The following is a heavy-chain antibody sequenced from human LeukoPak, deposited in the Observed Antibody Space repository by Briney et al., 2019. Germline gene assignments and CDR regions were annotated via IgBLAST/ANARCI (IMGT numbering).Heavy chain of an antibody. D-gene: IGHD3-3*01. V-gene: IGHV1-69*13. CDR3: ASSYEGDYYYGMDV. CDR1: GYTFTSYG. Sequence: SVKVSCKASGYTFTSYGISWVRQAPGQGLEWMGGIIPIFGTANYAQKFQGRVTITADESTSTAYMELSSLRSEDTAVYYCASSYEGDYYYGMDVWGQGTTVTVSS. J-gene: IGHJ6*02. CDR2: IIPIFGTA.